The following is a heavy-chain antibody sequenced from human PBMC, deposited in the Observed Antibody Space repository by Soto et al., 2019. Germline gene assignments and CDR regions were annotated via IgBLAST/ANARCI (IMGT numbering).Heavy chain of an antibody. CDR1: GFTFSSYA. CDR3: AKTQYYYDSSGYRLLFDY. D-gene: IGHD3-22*01. V-gene: IGHV3-23*01. J-gene: IGHJ4*02. CDR2: ISGSGGST. Sequence: PGGSLRLSCAASGFTFSSYAMSWVRQAPGKGLEWVSAISGSGGSTYYADSVKGRFTISRDNSKNTLYLQMNSLRAEDTAVYYCAKTQYYYDSSGYRLLFDYWGQGTLVTVSS.